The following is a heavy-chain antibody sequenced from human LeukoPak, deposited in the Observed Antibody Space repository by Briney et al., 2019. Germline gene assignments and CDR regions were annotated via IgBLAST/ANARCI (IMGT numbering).Heavy chain of an antibody. Sequence: PGGSLRLSCTASGFTFNDYAMHWVRQAPGKGLEWVSAISWDGYSTYYADSVKGRFTISRDNSKSSLYLQTNSLRAEDAALYHCAKVKGSSSTHYLDYWGQGTLVTVSS. D-gene: IGHD6-6*01. J-gene: IGHJ4*02. V-gene: IGHV3-43D*03. CDR3: AKVKGSSSTHYLDY. CDR1: GFTFNDYA. CDR2: ISWDGYST.